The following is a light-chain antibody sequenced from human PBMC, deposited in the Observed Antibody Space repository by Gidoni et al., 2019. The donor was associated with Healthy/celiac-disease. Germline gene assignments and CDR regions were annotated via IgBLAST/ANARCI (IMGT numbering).Light chain of an antibody. V-gene: IGLV2-14*03. CDR1: SSDVGGYNY. Sequence: QSALTPPASVSGSPGQSITISCTGTSSDVGGYNYVSWYQQHPGKAPKLMIYDVSNRPSGVSNRFSGSKSGNTASLTISGLQAEDEADYYCSSYTSSSTLEVFGGGTKLXV. CDR2: DVS. J-gene: IGLJ2*01. CDR3: SSYTSSSTLEV.